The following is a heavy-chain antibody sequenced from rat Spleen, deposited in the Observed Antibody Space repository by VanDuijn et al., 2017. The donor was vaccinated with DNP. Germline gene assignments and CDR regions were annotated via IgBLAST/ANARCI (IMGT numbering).Heavy chain of an antibody. CDR1: GFIFSDYA. J-gene: IGHJ2*01. Sequence: EVQLVESGGGLVQHGRSLKLSCAASGFIFSDYAMAWDRQVPKKGLEWVATISYDGSNTCYRDSVTGRFTISRDNTKNTLHLQMDSLRSEDTAIYDCARVWEPWGQRVMVTVSS. CDR3: ARVWEP. V-gene: IGHV5-17*01. CDR2: ISYDGSNT. D-gene: IGHD1-3*01.